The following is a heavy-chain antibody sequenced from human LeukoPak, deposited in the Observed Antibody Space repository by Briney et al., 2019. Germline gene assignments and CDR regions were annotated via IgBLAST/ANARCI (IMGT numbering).Heavy chain of an antibody. V-gene: IGHV3-30-3*01. J-gene: IGHJ5*02. Sequence: GGSLRLSCAASGFTFSSYAMHWVRQAPGKGLAGVAVISYDGSNKYYADSVKGRFTISRDNSKNTLYLQMNSLRAEDTAVYYCASEPELGIVVVPPRAWGQGTLVTVSS. D-gene: IGHD3-22*01. CDR1: GFTFSSYA. CDR3: ASEPELGIVVVPPRA. CDR2: ISYDGSNK.